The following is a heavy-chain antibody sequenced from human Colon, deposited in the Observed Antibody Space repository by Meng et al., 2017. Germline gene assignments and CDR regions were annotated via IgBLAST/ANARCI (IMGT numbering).Heavy chain of an antibody. Sequence: QVQLQEAGPGLVRPSETLSLTCTVSGGSVSSGTYYWSWIRQPPGKGLEWIGCIYYSGTTNYNPSLKSRVTISVDTSKNQFSLKLSSVTPADTAVYFCARDRVPGKYWGQGTLVTASS. CDR2: IYYSGTT. J-gene: IGHJ4*02. V-gene: IGHV4-61*01. CDR3: ARDRVPGKY. D-gene: IGHD1-14*01. CDR1: GGSVSSGTYY.